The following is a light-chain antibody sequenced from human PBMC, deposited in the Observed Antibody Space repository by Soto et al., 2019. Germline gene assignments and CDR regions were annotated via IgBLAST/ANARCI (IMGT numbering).Light chain of an antibody. Sequence: EIVTTQSPGTLSVSPGERATLSCRASQSVGSNLAWYQQKPGQAPRLLIYGASTRASGVPARFSGSGSETEFTLTISSLQSEDFAVYYCQHYDNWTPYTFGQGTKLEIK. CDR1: QSVGSN. CDR2: GAS. V-gene: IGKV3-15*01. J-gene: IGKJ2*01. CDR3: QHYDNWTPYT.